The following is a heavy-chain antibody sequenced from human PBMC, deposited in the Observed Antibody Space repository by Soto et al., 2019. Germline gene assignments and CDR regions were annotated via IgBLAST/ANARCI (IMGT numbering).Heavy chain of an antibody. CDR3: ARTRTTGGSYKKFDY. V-gene: IGHV3-23*01. Sequence: GGSLRLSCAASGFTFSSYAMSWVRQAPGKGLEWVSAISGSGGSTYYADSVEGRFTISRDNSKNTLYLQMNSLRAEDTAVYYCARTRTTGGSYKKFDYWGQGTLVTVSS. CDR1: GFTFSSYA. D-gene: IGHD1-26*01. J-gene: IGHJ4*02. CDR2: ISGSGGST.